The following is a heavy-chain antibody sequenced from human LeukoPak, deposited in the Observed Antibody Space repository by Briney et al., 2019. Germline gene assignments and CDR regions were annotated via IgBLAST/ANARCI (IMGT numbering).Heavy chain of an antibody. J-gene: IGHJ3*02. CDR3: AREILTGYAFDI. CDR2: ISGSGGST. D-gene: IGHD7-27*01. Sequence: PGGSLRLSCAATGFTFSSYAMNWVRQAPGKGLEWVSAISGSGGSTYYADSVEGRFTISRDNSKNTLYLQMNSLRAEDTALYYCAREILTGYAFDIWGQGTMVTVSS. V-gene: IGHV3-23*01. CDR1: GFTFSSYA.